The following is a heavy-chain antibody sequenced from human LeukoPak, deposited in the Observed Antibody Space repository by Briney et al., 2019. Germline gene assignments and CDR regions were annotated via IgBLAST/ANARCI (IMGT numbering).Heavy chain of an antibody. CDR1: GFTFSSHS. CDR3: ARGAYYYED. J-gene: IGHJ4*02. V-gene: IGHV3-48*01. D-gene: IGHD3-22*01. CDR2: ISSSSSTI. Sequence: GGSLRLSCAASGFTFSSHSMNWVRQAPGKGLEWVSYISSSSSTIYYADSVKGRFTISRDNAKNSLYLQMNSLRAEDAAVYYCARGAYYYEDWGQGTLVTVSS.